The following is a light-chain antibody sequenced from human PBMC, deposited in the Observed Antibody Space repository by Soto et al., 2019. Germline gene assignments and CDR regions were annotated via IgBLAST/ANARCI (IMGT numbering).Light chain of an antibody. Sequence: EIVLTQSRGTLSLSPGERATLSCSASQSVSSSYLAWYQQKPGQAPRLLIYGASSRATGIPDRFSGSGSGTDFTLTISRLEPEDFAVYYCQQYGSSPRTFGQGTKVDIK. J-gene: IGKJ1*01. CDR3: QQYGSSPRT. CDR2: GAS. V-gene: IGKV3-20*01. CDR1: QSVSSSY.